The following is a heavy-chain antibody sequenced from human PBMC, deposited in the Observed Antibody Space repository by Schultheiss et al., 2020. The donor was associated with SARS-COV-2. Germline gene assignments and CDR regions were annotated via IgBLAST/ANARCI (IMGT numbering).Heavy chain of an antibody. V-gene: IGHV1-69*13. Sequence: SVKVSCKASGGTFSSYAISWVRQAPGQGLEWMGGIIPIFGTANYAQKFQGRVTITADESTSTAYMELSSLRSEDTAVYYCARVGETTVTSGQRDAFDIWGQGTMVTVSS. D-gene: IGHD4-17*01. J-gene: IGHJ3*02. CDR3: ARVGETTVTSGQRDAFDI. CDR2: IIPIFGTA. CDR1: GGTFSSYA.